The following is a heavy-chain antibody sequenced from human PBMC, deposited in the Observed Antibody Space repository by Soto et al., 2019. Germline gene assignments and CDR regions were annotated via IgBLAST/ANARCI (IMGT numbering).Heavy chain of an antibody. CDR1: EFTLSNSE. J-gene: IGHJ4*02. CDR3: ARGLRFYDASSGLHY. Sequence: RLPCAASEFTLSNSEMNWVGQTPGKGLEWVSYISYTGITIYYADSVRGRSPLSRASSTTSLSLHLNTLRAEATPVYYFARGLRFYDASSGLHYWGQGTLVTLSS. CDR2: ISYTGITI. D-gene: IGHD6-19*01. V-gene: IGHV3-48*03.